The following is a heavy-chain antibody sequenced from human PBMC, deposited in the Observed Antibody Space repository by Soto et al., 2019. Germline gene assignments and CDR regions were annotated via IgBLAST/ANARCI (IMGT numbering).Heavy chain of an antibody. J-gene: IGHJ5*02. CDR3: ARLVPAAAAWFGT. V-gene: IGHV1-18*01. Sequence: ASVKVSCKTSGYTFSKYGITWVRQAPGQPLEWLGWISLYSDGTNYAQKFQGRVSMTTDTSTTTAYMELRSLRYDDTAAYYCARLVPAAAAWFGTRGQGTLLTVSS. CDR1: GYTFSKYG. D-gene: IGHD2-2*01. CDR2: ISLYSDGT.